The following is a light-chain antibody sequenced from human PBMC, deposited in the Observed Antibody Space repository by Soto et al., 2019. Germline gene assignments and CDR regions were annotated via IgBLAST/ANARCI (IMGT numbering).Light chain of an antibody. Sequence: QSVLTQPASVSGSPGQSITISCTGTNSDVGTYNSVSWYQHHPGKAPKLMICEVSNRPSGVSNRFSGSKSGNTASLSISGLQAEDEADYYCSSYRSSNNYVFGTGTKVTVL. J-gene: IGLJ1*01. CDR1: NSDVGTYNS. CDR3: SSYRSSNNYV. CDR2: EVS. V-gene: IGLV2-14*01.